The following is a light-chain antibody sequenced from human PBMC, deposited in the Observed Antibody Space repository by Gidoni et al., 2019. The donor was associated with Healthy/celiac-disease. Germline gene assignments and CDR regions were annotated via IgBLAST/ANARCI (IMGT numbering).Light chain of an antibody. V-gene: IGKV1-27*01. CDR1: QGISNY. CDR3: QKYNSALWT. J-gene: IGKJ1*01. CDR2: AAS. Sequence: DIQMTKSPSSLSASVGDRGTVTCRASQGISNYLAWYQQKPGKVPKLLIYAASTLHSGVPSRFSGSGSGTDFTLTIISLQPEDVATYYCQKYNSALWTFGQGTKVEIK.